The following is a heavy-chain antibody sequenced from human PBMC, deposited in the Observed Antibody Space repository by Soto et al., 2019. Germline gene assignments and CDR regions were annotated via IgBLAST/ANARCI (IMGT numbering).Heavy chain of an antibody. Sequence: SSETRSLPCTVSGGSISSCSYYWGWIRQPPGKGLGWIGSIYYSGSTYYTPSLKSRLTISVHKSKNQFSLKLSSVTAADTAVYYCARVKPDVDTAMGLDYWGQGTLVTVSS. D-gene: IGHD5-18*01. CDR1: GGSISSCSYY. CDR2: IYYSGST. V-gene: IGHV4-39*07. CDR3: ARVKPDVDTAMGLDY. J-gene: IGHJ4*02.